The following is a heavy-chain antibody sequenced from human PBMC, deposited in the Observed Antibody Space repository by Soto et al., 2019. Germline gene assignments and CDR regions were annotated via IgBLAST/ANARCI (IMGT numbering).Heavy chain of an antibody. V-gene: IGHV3-11*01. CDR1: GFTFSDYY. CDR2: ISSSGSTT. D-gene: IGHD3-9*01. J-gene: IGHJ4*02. Sequence: QVQLLESGGGLVKPGGSLRLSCAASGFTFSDYYVTWIRQAPGKGLEWVSDISSSGSTTNYADSVKGRFTISRDNPKNSVDLEMDILTAEDTAVYYCARSYSYFDWLSELAQWCQGTLATVSS. CDR3: ARSYSYFDWLSELAQ.